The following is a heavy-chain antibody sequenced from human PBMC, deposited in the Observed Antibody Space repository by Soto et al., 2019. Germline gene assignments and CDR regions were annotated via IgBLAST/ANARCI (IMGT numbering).Heavy chain of an antibody. CDR3: ARVSMSTVSWGFDP. J-gene: IGHJ5*02. CDR1: GDSITSNH. Sequence: SETLSLTCAVSGDSITSNHWKWIRQPPGRGLEWMGYIYNRGTTKYNPSLKSRVIISVDTSKNQRSLKLSYVTAADTAVYYCARVSMSTVSWGFDPWGQGSLVTVS. D-gene: IGHD4-4*01. V-gene: IGHV4-59*01. CDR2: IYNRGTT.